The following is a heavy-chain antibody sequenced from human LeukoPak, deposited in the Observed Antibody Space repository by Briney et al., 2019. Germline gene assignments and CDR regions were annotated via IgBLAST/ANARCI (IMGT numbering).Heavy chain of an antibody. CDR3: AAWANDYGDYPFDY. J-gene: IGHJ4*02. V-gene: IGHV1-2*02. D-gene: IGHD4-17*01. CDR2: INPNSGGT. CDR1: GYTFTSYD. Sequence: ASVKVSCKASGYTFTSYDINWVRQAPGQGLEWMGWINPNSGGTNYAQKFQGRVTMTRDTSISTAYMELSRLRSDDTAVYYCAAWANDYGDYPFDYWGQGTLVTVSS.